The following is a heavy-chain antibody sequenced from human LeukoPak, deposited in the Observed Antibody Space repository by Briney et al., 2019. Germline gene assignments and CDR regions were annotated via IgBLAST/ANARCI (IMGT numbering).Heavy chain of an antibody. J-gene: IGHJ4*02. D-gene: IGHD6-19*01. CDR1: GYTFTGYY. CDR2: INPNNGDT. CDR3: ARGLGAVAGTTPHGY. V-gene: IGHV1-2*02. Sequence: ASVKFSCKASGYTFTGYYIHWVRQAPGQGLEWMGWINPNNGDTNYAQKFQGRVTMTRDTSISTAYMDVSSLRSDDTAVYYCARGLGAVAGTTPHGYWGQGTLVTVSS.